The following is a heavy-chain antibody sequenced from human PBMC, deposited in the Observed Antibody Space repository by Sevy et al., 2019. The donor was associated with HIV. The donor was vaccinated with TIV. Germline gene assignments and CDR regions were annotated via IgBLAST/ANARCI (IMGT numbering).Heavy chain of an antibody. V-gene: IGHV3-7*03. Sequence: GGSLRLSCAASGFTFSSYWMTWVRQAPGKGLEWVANIKKDGSEKYYVDSVKGRFTISRDNAKNSLYLQMNSLRAGDTAVYYCARDCNSNTCLWGLDVWGQGSTVTVSS. CDR3: ARDCNSNTCLWGLDV. D-gene: IGHD2-2*01. J-gene: IGHJ6*02. CDR1: GFTFSSYW. CDR2: IKKDGSEK.